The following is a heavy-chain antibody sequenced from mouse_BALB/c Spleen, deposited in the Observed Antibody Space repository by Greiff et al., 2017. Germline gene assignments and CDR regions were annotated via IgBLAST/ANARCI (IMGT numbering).Heavy chain of an antibody. CDR2: IWAGGST. CDR1: GFSLTSYG. Sequence: VMLVESGPGLVAPSQSLSITCTVSGFSLTSYGVHWVRQPPGKGLEWLGVIWAGGSTNYNSALMSRLSISKDNSKSQVFLKMNSLQTDDTAMYYCARVGYGNYPYYYAMDYWGQGTSVTVSS. V-gene: IGHV2-9*02. D-gene: IGHD2-1*01. J-gene: IGHJ4*01. CDR3: ARVGYGNYPYYYAMDY.